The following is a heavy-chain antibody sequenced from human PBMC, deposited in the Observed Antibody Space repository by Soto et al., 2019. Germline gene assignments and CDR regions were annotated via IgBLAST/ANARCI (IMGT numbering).Heavy chain of an antibody. J-gene: IGHJ6*02. CDR3: ARGYRDGYFYAMDV. CDR2: IITMFGKA. CDR1: GGTFSSYA. D-gene: IGHD2-2*02. Sequence: QVLLVQSGAEVKKSGSSVKVSCKASGGTFSSYAINWVRQAPGQGLEWMGGIITMFGKANYAENFQGRVTISADESTITAYMELSSLTSDDAAVYYCARGYRDGYFYAMDVWGQGTTVTVSS. V-gene: IGHV1-69*01.